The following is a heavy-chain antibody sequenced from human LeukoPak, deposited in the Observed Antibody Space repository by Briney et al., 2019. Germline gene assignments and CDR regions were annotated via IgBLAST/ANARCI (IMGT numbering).Heavy chain of an antibody. J-gene: IGHJ4*02. Sequence: GESLQISCKGSGYSFTSYWIGWVRQMPGKGLEWMGIIYPGDSDTRYSPSFQGQVTISADKSISTAYLQWSSLKASDTAMYYCARHGKDTAMVTLFDYWGQGTLVTVSS. D-gene: IGHD5-18*01. CDR1: GYSFTSYW. CDR2: IYPGDSDT. V-gene: IGHV5-51*01. CDR3: ARHGKDTAMVTLFDY.